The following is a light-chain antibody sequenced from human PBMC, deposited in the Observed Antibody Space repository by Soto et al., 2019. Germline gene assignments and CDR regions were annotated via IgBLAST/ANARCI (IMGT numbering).Light chain of an antibody. CDR2: GAS. CDR3: HQYGGSPPYT. V-gene: IGKV3-20*01. Sequence: EIVLTQSPGTLSLSPGERATLSCRASRSISSTYLAWYQQKPGQAPRLLIYGASSRATGIPDRFSGSGSGTDCTITISRLEPEDFAVYYCHQYGGSPPYTFGQGTKLEIK. J-gene: IGKJ2*01. CDR1: RSISSTY.